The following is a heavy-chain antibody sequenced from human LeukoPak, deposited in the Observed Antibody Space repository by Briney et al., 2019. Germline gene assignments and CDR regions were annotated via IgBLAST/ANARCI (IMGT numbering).Heavy chain of an antibody. CDR1: GFTFSSYW. Sequence: GGSLRLSCAASGFTFSSYWMHCVRQAPGKGLVWVSRINSDGSSTSYADSVKGRFTISRDNAKNTLYLQMNSLRAEDTAVYYCARDGGYDILTGYPNWFDPWGQGTLVTVSS. CDR2: INSDGSST. D-gene: IGHD3-9*01. CDR3: ARDGGYDILTGYPNWFDP. J-gene: IGHJ5*02. V-gene: IGHV3-74*01.